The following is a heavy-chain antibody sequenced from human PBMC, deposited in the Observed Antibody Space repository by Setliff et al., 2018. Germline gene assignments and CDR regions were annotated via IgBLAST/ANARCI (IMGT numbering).Heavy chain of an antibody. J-gene: IGHJ4*02. Sequence: CTVSGGSISSSSYYWGWIRQPPGKGLEWIGSIYYSGSTYYNPSLKSRVTISVDTSKNQFSLKLSSVTAADTAVYYCARRETYYNFWSGYYAYWGQGTLVTVSS. D-gene: IGHD3-3*01. CDR1: GGSISSSSYY. CDR2: IYYSGST. CDR3: ARRETYYNFWSGYYAY. V-gene: IGHV4-39*07.